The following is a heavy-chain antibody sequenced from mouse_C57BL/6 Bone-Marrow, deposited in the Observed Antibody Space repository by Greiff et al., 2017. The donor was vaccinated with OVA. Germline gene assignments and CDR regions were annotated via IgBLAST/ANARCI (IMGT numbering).Heavy chain of an antibody. CDR1: GYAFTNYL. Sequence: VQLQQSGAELVRPGTSVKVSCKASGYAFTNYLIEWVKQRPGQGLEWIGVINPGSGGTNYNEKFKGKATLTADKSSSTAYMQLSSLTSEESAVYLCARVYCNYFDYWGQGTTLSDSS. D-gene: IGHD1-1*01. CDR2: INPGSGGT. CDR3: ARVYCNYFDY. J-gene: IGHJ2*01. V-gene: IGHV1-54*01.